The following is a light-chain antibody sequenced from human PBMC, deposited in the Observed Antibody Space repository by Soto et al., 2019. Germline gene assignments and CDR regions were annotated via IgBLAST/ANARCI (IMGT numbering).Light chain of an antibody. CDR1: QGISSW. J-gene: IGKJ4*01. V-gene: IGKV1D-12*01. CDR3: QQANSFPPLT. Sequence: DIQMTQSPSSVSASVGDRVTITCRASQGISSWLAWYQQKPGKAPKLLIYAASSLQSGVPSRFRDSGPGKDFPLTTSRLPPENFAISYFQQANSFPPLTFGGGPKVEIK. CDR2: AAS.